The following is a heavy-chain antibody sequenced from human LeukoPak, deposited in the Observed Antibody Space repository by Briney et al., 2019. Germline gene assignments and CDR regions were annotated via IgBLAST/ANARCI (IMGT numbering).Heavy chain of an antibody. V-gene: IGHV4-59*12. J-gene: IGHJ5*02. Sequence: SETLSLTCSVSGGSISGYYWSWIRRPPGKGLEWIGCIYYSGTTIYNPSLKSRLTISLDTSKNQLSLNLSSVTAADTAVYYCARDETHFYGSGSSNGFDPWGQGILVTVSS. CDR2: IYYSGTT. D-gene: IGHD3-10*01. CDR1: GGSISGYY. CDR3: ARDETHFYGSGSSNGFDP.